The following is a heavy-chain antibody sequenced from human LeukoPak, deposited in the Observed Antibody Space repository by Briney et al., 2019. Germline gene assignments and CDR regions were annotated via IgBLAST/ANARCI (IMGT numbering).Heavy chain of an antibody. CDR3: VKGPGPTVNYYFDF. Sequence: PGGSLRLSCSAAGFSFSTYAMHWVRQAPGKGLELGSAISTNGGTTYYAESSRGRFAISRDNSKNTLYLQMSSLRADDTAVYYCVKGPGPTVNYYFDFWGQGTLVTVSS. D-gene: IGHD4-17*01. CDR1: GFSFSTYA. J-gene: IGHJ4*02. CDR2: ISTNGGTT. V-gene: IGHV3-64D*06.